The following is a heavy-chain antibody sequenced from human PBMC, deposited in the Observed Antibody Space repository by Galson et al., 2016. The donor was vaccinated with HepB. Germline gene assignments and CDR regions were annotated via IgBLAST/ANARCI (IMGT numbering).Heavy chain of an antibody. J-gene: IGHJ4*02. CDR2: VSGSGDNT. CDR1: GFTFSAVA. V-gene: IGHV3-23*01. CDR3: AKKRSTFITTIDS. D-gene: IGHD3-22*01. Sequence: SLRLSCAASGFTFSAVAMSWVRQAPGKGLEWVSTVSGSGDNTYYADSVKGRFTISRDNSKNTLYLQLSNLRAEDTALYYCAKKRSTFITTIDSWGQGTPVTVSS.